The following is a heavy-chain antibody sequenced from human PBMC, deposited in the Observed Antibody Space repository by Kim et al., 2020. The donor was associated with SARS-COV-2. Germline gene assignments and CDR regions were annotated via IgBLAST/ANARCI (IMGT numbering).Heavy chain of an antibody. V-gene: IGHV1-46*01. J-gene: IGHJ4*02. Sequence: ASVKVSCKASGYTFSNYYMHWVRQAPGQGLGWMGVINPSGDATTYAQEFRGRLTITRDTSASTLYMELTSLRSEDTAVYFCARETVAAGKEFDYWGQGTLVTVSS. CDR3: ARETVAAGKEFDY. CDR2: INPSGDAT. D-gene: IGHD6-13*01. CDR1: GYTFSNYY.